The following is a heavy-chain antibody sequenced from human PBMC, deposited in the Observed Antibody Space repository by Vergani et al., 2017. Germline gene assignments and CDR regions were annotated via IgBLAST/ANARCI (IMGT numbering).Heavy chain of an antibody. CDR1: GGSIRNSNYY. D-gene: IGHD3-22*01. CDR3: ATLKRGYVDSSAYYKDY. J-gene: IGHJ4*02. CDR2: IYYSGST. V-gene: IGHV4-39*01. Sequence: LQLQESGPGLVKPSETLSLTCAVSGGSIRNSNYYWGWIRQPPGKGLEWIGSIYYSGSTYYNPSLKSRVSISVDTSKNQFSLKLSSVTAADTAVYYCATLKRGYVDSSAYYKDYWGPGTLVTVSS.